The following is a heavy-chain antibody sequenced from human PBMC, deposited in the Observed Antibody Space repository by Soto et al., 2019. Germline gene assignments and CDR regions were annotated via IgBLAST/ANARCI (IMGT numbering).Heavy chain of an antibody. CDR3: ARVPSHVDLSDAIDV. V-gene: IGHV4-30-4*02. D-gene: IGHD3-16*01. CDR1: GGATGLGTHM. CDR2: IFSSGTT. J-gene: IGHJ6*03. Sequence: TLSAACSSCGGATGLGTHMRCWVRQAPGKGLEWIGNIFSSGTTYYNPSLKSRLTMSLDTSQNKFSLKLNSVTAADADVYFCARVPSHVDLSDAIDVGGRGTTDTVS.